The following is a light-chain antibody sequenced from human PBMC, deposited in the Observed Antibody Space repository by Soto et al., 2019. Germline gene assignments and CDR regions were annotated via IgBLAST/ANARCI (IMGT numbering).Light chain of an antibody. Sequence: DIQMTQSPSSLSASVGDRVTITCQASQNINNYLNWYQQKPGRAPKLLIYDASNLEAGVPSRFRGSGSGTDFTFTISRLQPEDFAVYYCQQYGSSPVTFGQGTKVDIK. J-gene: IGKJ1*01. CDR2: DAS. CDR3: QQYGSSPVT. V-gene: IGKV1-33*01. CDR1: QNINNY.